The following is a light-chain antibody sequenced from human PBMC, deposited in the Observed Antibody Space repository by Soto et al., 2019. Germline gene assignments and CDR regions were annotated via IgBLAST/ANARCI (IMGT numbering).Light chain of an antibody. CDR3: QQYSSYWT. CDR2: DAS. Sequence: DIQMTQSPSTLSASVGGRVTITCRASQSISIWLAWYQQRLGKAPKILIYDASTLETGVPSRFRGSGPGTEFTLTISSLQPDDFATYYCQQYSSYWTLGQGTKVDI. J-gene: IGKJ1*01. V-gene: IGKV1-5*01. CDR1: QSISIW.